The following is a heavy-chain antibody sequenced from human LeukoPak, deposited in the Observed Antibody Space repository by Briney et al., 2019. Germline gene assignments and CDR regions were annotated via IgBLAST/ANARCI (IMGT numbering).Heavy chain of an antibody. CDR2: SIPIFGTP. Sequence: SSVPVSCMASVGTFSSYSIRWVGQAPAQGLEWMGGSIPIFGTPHYEQKFQGRATITTDESTSTDYLELSSLRSEDTAVYYCATPLDLDYGGNTPSYDYDMDVWRKGTTLSVSS. CDR1: VGTFSSYS. V-gene: IGHV1-69*05. J-gene: IGHJ6*03. CDR3: ATPLDLDYGGNTPSYDYDMDV. D-gene: IGHD4-23*01.